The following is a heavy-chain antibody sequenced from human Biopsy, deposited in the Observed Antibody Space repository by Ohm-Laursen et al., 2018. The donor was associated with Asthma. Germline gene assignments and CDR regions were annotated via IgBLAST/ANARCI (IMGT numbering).Heavy chain of an antibody. CDR3: AKRRGYSGHDNDY. CDR1: GSMFRSFG. Sequence: SLRLSCAASGSMFRSFGMHWIRQAPGKGLEWVAVISYDGNHKFYEDSVKGRFTISRDNSKNTLYLQMNSLRTEDTAVYYCAKRRGYSGHDNDYWGQGTLVIVSS. CDR2: ISYDGNHK. V-gene: IGHV3-30*18. J-gene: IGHJ4*02. D-gene: IGHD5-12*01.